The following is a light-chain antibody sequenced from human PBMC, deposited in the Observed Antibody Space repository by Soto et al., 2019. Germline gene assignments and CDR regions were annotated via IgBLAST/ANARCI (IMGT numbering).Light chain of an antibody. Sequence: EIVMTQSPATLSVSPGERATISCRASQSVSSNLAWYQQKPGQAPRLLIYGASTRATGIPARFSGSGSGTEFTLTISSLQSEDFAVYYCQPYNNWPFTFGPGTKVDI. CDR1: QSVSSN. V-gene: IGKV3-15*01. CDR3: QPYNNWPFT. J-gene: IGKJ3*01. CDR2: GAS.